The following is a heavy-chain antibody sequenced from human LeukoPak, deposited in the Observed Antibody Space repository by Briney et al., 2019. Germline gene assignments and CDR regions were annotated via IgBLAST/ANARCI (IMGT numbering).Heavy chain of an antibody. CDR3: ARQGYTASYYFLDF. Sequence: PSETLSLTCDVSGDFFRSYWWGWVRQPAGKGLEWIGRIYATGSTQFNPSPKSRLTMSMDTSTNQFSLKLTSVTAADTAVYFCARQGYTASYYFLDFWSQGTLVTVSS. J-gene: IGHJ4*02. CDR2: IYATGST. D-gene: IGHD1-26*01. V-gene: IGHV4-4*07. CDR1: GDFFRSYW.